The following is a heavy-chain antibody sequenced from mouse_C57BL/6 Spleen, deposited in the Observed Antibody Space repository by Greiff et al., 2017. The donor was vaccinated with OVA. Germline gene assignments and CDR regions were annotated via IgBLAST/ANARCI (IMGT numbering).Heavy chain of an antibody. CDR2: ISSGSSTI. D-gene: IGHD2-4*01. CDR1: GFTFSDYG. CDR3: ARDYDVGYWYFDV. V-gene: IGHV5-17*01. Sequence: EVQVVESGGGLVKPGGSLKLSCAASGFTFSDYGMHWVRQAPEKGLEWVAYISSGSSTIYYADTVKGRFTISRDNAKNTLFLQMTSLRSEDTAMYYCARDYDVGYWYFDVWGTGTTVTVSS. J-gene: IGHJ1*03.